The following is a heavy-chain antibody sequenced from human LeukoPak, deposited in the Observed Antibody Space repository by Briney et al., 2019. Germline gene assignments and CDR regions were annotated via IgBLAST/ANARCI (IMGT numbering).Heavy chain of an antibody. D-gene: IGHD3-10*01. Sequence: SETLSLTCAVYGGSFSGYYWSWICQPPGKGLEWIGEINHSGSTNYNPSLKSRVTISIDTSKNQFSLKLSSVTAADTAVYYCAKRKFDLYYGSGSYDDWGQGTLVTVSS. CDR1: GGSFSGYY. CDR2: INHSGST. CDR3: AKRKFDLYYGSGSYDD. V-gene: IGHV4-34*01. J-gene: IGHJ4*02.